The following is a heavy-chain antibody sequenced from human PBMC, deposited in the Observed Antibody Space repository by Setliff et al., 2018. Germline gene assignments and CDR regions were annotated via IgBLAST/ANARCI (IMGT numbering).Heavy chain of an antibody. CDR3: ARPKYYNFWSAYYFDY. Sequence: GSLRLSCTASGFTFGDYAMSWVRQPPGKGLEWIGEINHSGSTNYNPSLKSRVTISVDTSKNQFSLKLSSVTAADTAVYYCARPKYYNFWSAYYFDYWGQGTLVTVSS. J-gene: IGHJ4*02. V-gene: IGHV4-34*01. CDR1: GFTFGDYA. D-gene: IGHD3-3*01. CDR2: INHSGST.